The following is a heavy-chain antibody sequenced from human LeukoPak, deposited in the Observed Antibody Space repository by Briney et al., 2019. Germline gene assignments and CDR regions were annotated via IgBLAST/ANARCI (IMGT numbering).Heavy chain of an antibody. CDR2: INPNSGGT. V-gene: IGHV1-2*06. CDR3: ARPAYYYDSSGYAFDI. CDR1: GYTFTGYY. J-gene: IGHJ3*02. Sequence: ASVKVSCKASGYTFTGYYMHWVRQAPGQGLEWMGRINPNSGGTNYAQKFQGRVTMTRDTSISTAYMELSRLRSDDTAVYYCARPAYYYDSSGYAFDIWGQGTMVTVSS. D-gene: IGHD3-22*01.